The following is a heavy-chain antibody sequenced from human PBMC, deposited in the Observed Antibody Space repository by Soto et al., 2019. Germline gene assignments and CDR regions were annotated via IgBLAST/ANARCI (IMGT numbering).Heavy chain of an antibody. CDR3: ARGGTGGARDFDY. Sequence: QVQLVQSGGEVKRPGASVRVSCKASGYSFTTYGIGWVRQAPGQGLEWMGWISAYNGHTDYAQKFQGRVTMTTDTATNTVSMELRSLKFDDPAVFYCARGGTGGARDFDYWGQGTLVTVSS. D-gene: IGHD7-27*01. J-gene: IGHJ4*02. V-gene: IGHV1-18*01. CDR1: GYSFTTYG. CDR2: ISAYNGHT.